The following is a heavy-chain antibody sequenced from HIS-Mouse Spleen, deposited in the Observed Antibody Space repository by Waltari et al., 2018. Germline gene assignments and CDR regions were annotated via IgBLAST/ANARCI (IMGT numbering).Heavy chain of an antibody. CDR1: GGSISSSSYY. D-gene: IGHD6-13*01. CDR3: AREIPYSSSWYDWYFDL. J-gene: IGHJ2*01. V-gene: IGHV4-39*07. Sequence: QLQLQESSPGLVKPSETLSLTCTVSGGSISSSSYYWGWIRQPPGKGLEWIGRIYYSGSTYYNPAFKSRVTISVDTSKNQFSLKLSSVTAADTAVYYCAREIPYSSSWYDWYFDLWGRGTLVTVSS. CDR2: IYYSGST.